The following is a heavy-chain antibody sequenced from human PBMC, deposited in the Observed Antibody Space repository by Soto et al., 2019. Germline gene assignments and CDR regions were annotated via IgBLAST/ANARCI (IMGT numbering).Heavy chain of an antibody. D-gene: IGHD3-9*01. Sequence: EVHLVESGGVVVQPGGSLRLSCAVSGFTFEAYTMHWVRQGPGKGLEWVSLISWDGGITHYADSVKGRFTIARDNGKNSLFLEMTSLRPEDTGMYYCAKDSYDILTGQKRYFDSWGQGTRVTVSA. CDR3: AKDSYDILTGQKRYFDS. CDR1: GFTFEAYT. V-gene: IGHV3-43*01. CDR2: ISWDGGIT. J-gene: IGHJ4*02.